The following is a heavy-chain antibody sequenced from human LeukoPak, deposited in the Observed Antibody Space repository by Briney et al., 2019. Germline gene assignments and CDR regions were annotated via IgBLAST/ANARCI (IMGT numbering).Heavy chain of an antibody. Sequence: SETLSPTCTVSGGSISSYYWSWIRQPPGKGLEWIGYIYYSGSTNYNPSLKSRVTISVDTSKNQFSLKLSSVTAADTAVYYCARVVVVAAEANYYYGMDVWGQGTTVTVSS. CDR1: GGSISSYY. CDR2: IYYSGST. J-gene: IGHJ6*02. D-gene: IGHD2-15*01. CDR3: ARVVVVAAEANYYYGMDV. V-gene: IGHV4-59*08.